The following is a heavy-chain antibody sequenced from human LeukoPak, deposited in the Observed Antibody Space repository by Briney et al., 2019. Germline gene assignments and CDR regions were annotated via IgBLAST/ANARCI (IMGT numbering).Heavy chain of an antibody. J-gene: IGHJ4*02. CDR1: GYTFTSYY. CDR3: ARDAEWPSYGDYPDY. CDR2: INPSGGST. V-gene: IGHV1-46*01. D-gene: IGHD4-17*01. Sequence: ALVKVSCKASGYTFTSYYMHWVRQAPGQGLEWTGIINPSGGSTSYAQKFQGRVTMTRDTSTSTVYMELSSLRSEDTAVYYCARDAEWPSYGDYPDYWGQGTLVTVSS.